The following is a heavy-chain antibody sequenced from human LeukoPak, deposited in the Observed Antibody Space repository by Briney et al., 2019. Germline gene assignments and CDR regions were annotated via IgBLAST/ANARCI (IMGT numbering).Heavy chain of an antibody. CDR2: IYYSGST. CDR3: ARQDGSSWSFWCDYFDY. V-gene: IGHV4-39*01. J-gene: IGHJ4*02. CDR1: GGSISSSSYY. D-gene: IGHD6-6*01. Sequence: PSETLSLTCTVSGGSISSSSYYWGWIRQPPGKGLEWIGSIYYSGSTYYNPSFKSRVTISVDTSKNQFSLKLSSVTAADTAVYYCARQDGSSWSFWCDYFDYWGQGTLVTVSS.